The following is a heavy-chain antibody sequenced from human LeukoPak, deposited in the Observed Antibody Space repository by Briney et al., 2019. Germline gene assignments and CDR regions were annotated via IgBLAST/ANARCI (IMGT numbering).Heavy chain of an antibody. V-gene: IGHV4-61*08. CDR1: GGSVNSGGYY. CDR3: ARISLDPLPKAFDI. D-gene: IGHD2-21*02. CDR2: IYYIGST. J-gene: IGHJ3*02. Sequence: SETLSLTCTVSGGSVNSGGYYWSWIRQPPGKGLEWIGYIYYIGSTNYNPSLKSRVTISVDTSKNQFSLKLSSVTAADTAVYYCARISLDPLPKAFDIWGQGAMVTVSS.